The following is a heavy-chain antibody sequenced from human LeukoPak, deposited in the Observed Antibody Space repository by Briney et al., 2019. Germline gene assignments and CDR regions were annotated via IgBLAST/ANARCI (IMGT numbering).Heavy chain of an antibody. V-gene: IGHV5-51*01. CDR2: IYPGDSNT. Sequence: GESLQISCKGSGYSFTNYWIGWVRQMPGKGLEWMGIIYPGDSNTRYSPSFRGQVTISADRSISTAYLQWSSLKASDTAMYYCARLPPYYYYMDVWGKGTTVTVSS. CDR3: ARLPPYYYYMDV. CDR1: GYSFTNYW. J-gene: IGHJ6*03.